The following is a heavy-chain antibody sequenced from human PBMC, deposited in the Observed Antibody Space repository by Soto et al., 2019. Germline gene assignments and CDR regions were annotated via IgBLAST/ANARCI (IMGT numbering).Heavy chain of an antibody. Sequence: VQLVESGGGMVQPGTSLRLSCAASGFTFTKYGMYWVCQAPGKGLEWVALIWNDGIRKVYVDSVKGRFTISRDNSKNTLDLQMNNLRDEDTAVYYCARDDDNDANALDYWGPGTLVTVSS. CDR3: ARDDDNDANALDY. J-gene: IGHJ4*02. CDR2: IWNDGIRK. CDR1: GFTFTKYG. V-gene: IGHV3-33*01.